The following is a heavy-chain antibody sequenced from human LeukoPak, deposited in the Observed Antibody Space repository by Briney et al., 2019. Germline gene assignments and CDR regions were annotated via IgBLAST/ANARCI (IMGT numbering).Heavy chain of an antibody. Sequence: PGGSLRLSCAASGFTFDDYAMHWVRQAPGKGPEWVSGISWNSGSIGYADSVKGRFTISRDSAKNTLYLQMNSLSVDDMAVYYCARGVYLWGGDYVGVLDFNYWGQGTLVTVSS. CDR2: ISWNSGSI. D-gene: IGHD4-17*01. V-gene: IGHV3-9*03. J-gene: IGHJ4*02. CDR1: GFTFDDYA. CDR3: ARGVYLWGGDYVGVLDFNY.